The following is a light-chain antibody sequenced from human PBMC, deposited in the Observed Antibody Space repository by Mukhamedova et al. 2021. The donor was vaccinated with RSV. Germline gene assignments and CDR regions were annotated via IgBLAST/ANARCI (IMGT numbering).Light chain of an antibody. Sequence: GKAPKLLISAASTLQCGVPSRFSGSGSGTDFTLTINSLQAEDFATYYCQQFNTDPITFGQGTRLEIK. CDR2: AAS. CDR3: QQFNTDPIT. V-gene: IGKV1-9*01. J-gene: IGKJ5*01.